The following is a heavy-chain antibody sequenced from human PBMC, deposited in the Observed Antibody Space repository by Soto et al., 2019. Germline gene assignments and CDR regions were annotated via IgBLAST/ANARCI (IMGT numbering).Heavy chain of an antibody. CDR2: ISSSSSTI. CDR3: ARGVRQDIVVVPAARTDAFDI. D-gene: IGHD2-2*01. V-gene: IGHV3-48*01. Sequence: PGGSLRLSCAASGFTFSSYSMNWVRQAPGKGLEWVSYISSSSSTIYYADSVKGRFTISRGNAKNSLYLQMNSLRAEDTAVYYCARGVRQDIVVVPAARTDAFDIWGQGTMVTVSS. CDR1: GFTFSSYS. J-gene: IGHJ3*02.